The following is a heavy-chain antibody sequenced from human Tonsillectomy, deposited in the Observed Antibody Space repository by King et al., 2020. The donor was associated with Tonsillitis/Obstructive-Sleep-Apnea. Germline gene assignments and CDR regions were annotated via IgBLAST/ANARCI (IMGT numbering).Heavy chain of an antibody. CDR3: ATSGAPDDSSGYPPDY. CDR1: GGSISSSSYY. V-gene: IGHV4-39*01. J-gene: IGHJ4*02. D-gene: IGHD3-22*01. Sequence: QLQESGPGLVKPSETLSLTCTVSGGSISSSSYYWGWIRQPPGKGLEWIGSIYYSGSTYYNPSLKSRVTISVDTSKNQFSLKLSSVTAADTAVYYCATSGAPDDSSGYPPDYWGQGTLVTVSS. CDR2: IYYSGST.